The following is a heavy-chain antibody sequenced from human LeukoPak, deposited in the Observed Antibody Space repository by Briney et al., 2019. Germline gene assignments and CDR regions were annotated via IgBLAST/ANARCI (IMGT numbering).Heavy chain of an antibody. V-gene: IGHV3-53*01. CDR3: AKDTRITMIVVVGGFDI. J-gene: IGHJ3*02. CDR1: GFTVSSNY. CDR2: IYSGGSP. Sequence: GGSLRLSCAASGFTVSSNYMSWVRQAPGKGLEWVSVIYSGGSPYYADSVKGRFTISRDNSKNTLYLQMNSLRAEDTAVYYCAKDTRITMIVVVGGFDIWGQGTMVTVSS. D-gene: IGHD3-22*01.